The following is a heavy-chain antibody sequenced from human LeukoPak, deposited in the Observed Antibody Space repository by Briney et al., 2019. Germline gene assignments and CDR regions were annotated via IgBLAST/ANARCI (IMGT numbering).Heavy chain of an antibody. D-gene: IGHD6-19*01. Sequence: ASVKVSCKASGYTFTSYAMHWVRQAPGQRLEWMGWINAGNGNTKYSQKFQGRVTITRDTSASTAYMEPSSLRSEDTAVYYCATRFKTEQWLGIYYYYGMDVWGQGTTVTVSS. CDR3: ATRFKTEQWLGIYYYYGMDV. V-gene: IGHV1-3*01. CDR1: GYTFTSYA. J-gene: IGHJ6*02. CDR2: INAGNGNT.